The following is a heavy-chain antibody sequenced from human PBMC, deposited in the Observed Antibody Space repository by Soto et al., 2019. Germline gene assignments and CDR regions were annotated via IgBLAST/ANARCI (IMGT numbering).Heavy chain of an antibody. J-gene: IGHJ5*02. V-gene: IGHV4-59*01. CDR2: IYYSGIT. D-gene: IGHD6-13*01. CDR1: GGSISSYY. CDR3: ARYSSSWYENWFDP. Sequence: PSETLSLTCTVSGGSISSYYWSWIRQPPGKGLEWIGYIYYSGITNYNPSLKSRVTISVDTSKNQFSLKLSSVTAADTAVYYCARYSSSWYENWFDPWGQGTLVTVS.